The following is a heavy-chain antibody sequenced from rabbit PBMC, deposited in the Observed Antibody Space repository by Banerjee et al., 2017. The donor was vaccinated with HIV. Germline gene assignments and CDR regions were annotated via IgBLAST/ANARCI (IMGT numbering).Heavy chain of an antibody. J-gene: IGHJ4*01. Sequence: QEQLVESGGGLVQPGGSLKLSCKASGIDFSTYGISWVRQAPGKGLEWIACIYNGDGSTHYASWAKGRFTISKTSSTTVTLQMTSLTAADTATYFCARWGYAGSAGDGYAFTLWGPGTLVTVS. D-gene: IGHD4-2*01. CDR2: IYNGDGST. CDR1: GIDFSTYG. CDR3: ARWGYAGSAGDGYAFTL. V-gene: IGHV1S47*01.